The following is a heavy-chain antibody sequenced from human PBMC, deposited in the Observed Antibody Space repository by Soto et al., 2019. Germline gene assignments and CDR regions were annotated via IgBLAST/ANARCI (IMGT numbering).Heavy chain of an antibody. CDR3: AKAPIGQLVWQYFDY. V-gene: IGHV3-30-3*01. CDR1: GSTFSSYA. CDR2: ISYDGSNK. D-gene: IGHD6-6*01. J-gene: IGHJ4*02. Sequence: PGGSLRLSCAASGSTFSSYAMHWVRQAPGKGLEWVAVISYDGSNKYYADSVKGRFTISRDNSKNTLYLQMNSLRAEDTAVYYCAKAPIGQLVWQYFDYWGQGTLVTVSS.